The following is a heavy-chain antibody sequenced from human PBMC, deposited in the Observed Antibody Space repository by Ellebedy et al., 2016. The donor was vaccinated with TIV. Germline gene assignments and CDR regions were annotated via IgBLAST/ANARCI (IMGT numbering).Heavy chain of an antibody. J-gene: IGHJ4*02. CDR1: GYTFTSYF. V-gene: IGHV1-46*04. CDR3: ARSRSSGWLHTPDY. Sequence: AASVKVSCKASGYTFTSYFIHWVRQAPGQGPEWMGIINTSTGSTTYAQKLQGRVTMTRDTSTSTVYMELSSLRSEDTAVYVCARSRSSGWLHTPDYWGQGTMVTVSS. CDR2: INTSTGST. D-gene: IGHD6-19*01.